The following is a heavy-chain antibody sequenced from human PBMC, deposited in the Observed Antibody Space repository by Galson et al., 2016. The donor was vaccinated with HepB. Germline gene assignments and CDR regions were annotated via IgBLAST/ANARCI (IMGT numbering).Heavy chain of an antibody. D-gene: IGHD3-10*01. CDR1: GGSISSGGYY. V-gene: IGHV4-31*03. J-gene: IGHJ6*02. CDR3: ARYGSGKRQLYYYGMDV. Sequence: TLSLTCTVSGGSISSGGYYWSWIRQHPGKGLEWIGYIYYSGSTYYNPSLKSRVTISVDTSKNQFSLKLSSVTAADTAVYYCARYGSGKRQLYYYGMDVWGQGTTVTVSS. CDR2: IYYSGST.